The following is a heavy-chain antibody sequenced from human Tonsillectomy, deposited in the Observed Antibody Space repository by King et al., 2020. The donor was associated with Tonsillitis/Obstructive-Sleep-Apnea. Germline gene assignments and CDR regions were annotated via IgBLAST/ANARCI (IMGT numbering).Heavy chain of an antibody. V-gene: IGHV4-59*01. Sequence: QLQESGPGLVKPSETLSLTCTVSGGSISSYYWSWIRQPPGKGLEWIGYIYYSGSTNYNPSLKSRVTISVDTSKNQFSLKLSSVTAADTAVYYCASYYDFWSGYPYWGQETLVTVSS. D-gene: IGHD3-3*01. J-gene: IGHJ4*02. CDR1: GGSISSYY. CDR2: IYYSGST. CDR3: ASYYDFWSGYPY.